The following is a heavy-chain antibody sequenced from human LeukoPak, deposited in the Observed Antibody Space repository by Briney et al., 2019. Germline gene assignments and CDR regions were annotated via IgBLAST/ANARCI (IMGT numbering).Heavy chain of an antibody. CDR1: GGSFSGYY. D-gene: IGHD3-10*01. CDR2: INHSGST. J-gene: IGHJ6*03. CDR3: AGSGSYFYYYYYYMDV. V-gene: IGHV4-34*01. Sequence: SETLSLTCAVYGGSFSGYYWSWIRQPPGKGLEWFGEINHSGSTNYNPSLKSRVTISVDTSKNQFSLKLSSVTAADTAVYYCAGSGSYFYYYYYYMDVWGKGTTVTVSS.